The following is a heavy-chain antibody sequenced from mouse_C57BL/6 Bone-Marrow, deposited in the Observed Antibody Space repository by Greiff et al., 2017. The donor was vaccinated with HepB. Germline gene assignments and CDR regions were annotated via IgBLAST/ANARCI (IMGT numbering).Heavy chain of an antibody. J-gene: IGHJ3*01. Sequence: DVKLVESGGDLVKPGGSLKLSCAASGFTFSSYGMSWVRQTPDKRLEWVATISSGGSYTYYPDSVKGRFTISRDNAKNTLYLQMSSLKSEDTAMYYCARHGVFAYWGQGTLVTVSA. CDR2: ISSGGSYT. CDR3: ARHGVFAY. CDR1: GFTFSSYG. V-gene: IGHV5-6*02.